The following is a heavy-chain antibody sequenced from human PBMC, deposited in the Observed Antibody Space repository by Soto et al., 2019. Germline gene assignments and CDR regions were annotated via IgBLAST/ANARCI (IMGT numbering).Heavy chain of an antibody. V-gene: IGHV4-38-2*01. D-gene: IGHD3-22*01. CDR1: GYSISSGYY. CDR3: ARNYDSSGLYNWFDP. CDR2: IYHSGST. J-gene: IGHJ5*02. Sequence: PSETLSLTCAVSGYSISSGYYWGWIRQPPGKGLEWIGSIYHSGSTYYNPPLKSRVTISVDTSKNQFSLKLSSVTAADTAVYYCARNYDSSGLYNWFDPWGQGTQVTV.